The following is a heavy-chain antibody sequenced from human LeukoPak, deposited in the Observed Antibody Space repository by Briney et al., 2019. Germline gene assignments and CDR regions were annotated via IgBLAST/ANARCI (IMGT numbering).Heavy chain of an antibody. CDR3: ARHPYDSSAFVDY. Sequence: SETLSLTCAVYGGSFSGYYWSWIRQPPGKGLEWIGEINHSGSTNYNPSLKSRVTISVDTSKNQFSLKLSSVTAADTAVYYCARHPYDSSAFVDYWGQGTLVTVSS. J-gene: IGHJ4*02. CDR1: GGSFSGYY. CDR2: INHSGST. V-gene: IGHV4-34*01. D-gene: IGHD3-22*01.